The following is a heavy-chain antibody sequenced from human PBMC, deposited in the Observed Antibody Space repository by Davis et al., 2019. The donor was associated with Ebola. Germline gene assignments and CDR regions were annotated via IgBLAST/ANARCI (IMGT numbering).Heavy chain of an antibody. V-gene: IGHV1-18*04. CDR3: ARESGAGGSFDH. J-gene: IGHJ4*02. CDR1: GYTFSSYD. CDR2: INPDTSST. D-gene: IGHD7-27*01. Sequence: ASVKVSCKASGYTFSSYDIVWVRQAPGQGLEWMGWINPDTSSTNYVQKFQGRVTITADESTNTVYMELTSLGSEDTAVYYCARESGAGGSFDHWGQGTPVTVSS.